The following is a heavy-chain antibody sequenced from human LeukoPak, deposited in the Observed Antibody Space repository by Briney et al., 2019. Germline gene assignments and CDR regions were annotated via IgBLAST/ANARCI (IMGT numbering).Heavy chain of an antibody. Sequence: PSETLSLTCTVSGGSISSGDYYWSWSRQPPGKGLEWIGYIYYSGSTYYNPSLKSRVTISVDTSKNQFSLKLSSVTAADTAVYYCAREEDGDYAGYWGQGTLVTVSS. CDR2: IYYSGST. J-gene: IGHJ4*02. D-gene: IGHD4-17*01. CDR1: GGSISSGDYY. CDR3: AREEDGDYAGY. V-gene: IGHV4-30-4*01.